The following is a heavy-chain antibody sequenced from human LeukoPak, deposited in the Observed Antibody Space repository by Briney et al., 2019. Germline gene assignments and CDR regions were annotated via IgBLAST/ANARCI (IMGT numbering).Heavy chain of an antibody. J-gene: IGHJ4*02. D-gene: IGHD3-22*01. CDR3: AKGSNYYDSSGYQYYFDY. CDR2: ISGSGGST. V-gene: IGHV3-23*01. CDR1: GFTFSSYA. Sequence: GGSLRLSCAASGFTFSSYAMSWVRQAPGKGLECVSAISGSGGSTYYADSVKGRFTISRDNSKNTLYLQMNSLRAEDTAVYYCAKGSNYYDSSGYQYYFDYWGQGTLVTVSS.